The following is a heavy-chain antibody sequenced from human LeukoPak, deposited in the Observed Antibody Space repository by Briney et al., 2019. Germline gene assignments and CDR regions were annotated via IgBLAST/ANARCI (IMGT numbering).Heavy chain of an antibody. Sequence: GGSLRLSCAASGFTFDDYAMHWVRQAPGKGLEWVSGISWNSGSIGYADSVKGRFTISRDNAKNSLYLQMNSLRAEDTALYYCAKGAALYYYDSSGEFDYRGEGELGTVSS. V-gene: IGHV3-9*01. CDR1: GFTFDDYA. CDR2: ISWNSGSI. CDR3: AKGAALYYYDSSGEFDY. D-gene: IGHD3-22*01. J-gene: IGHJ4*02.